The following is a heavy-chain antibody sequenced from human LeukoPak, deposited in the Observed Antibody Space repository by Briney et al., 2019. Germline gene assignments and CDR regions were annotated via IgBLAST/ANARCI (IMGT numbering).Heavy chain of an antibody. D-gene: IGHD3-22*01. J-gene: IGHJ3*02. CDR2: YYNSGST. CDR1: GGSPSTHF. CDR3: VGAKQWLSSDM. Sequence: SETLSLTCTVSGGSPSTHFWSWMRQPPGKGLEWIGTYYNSGSTNYHPSLKSRATISVDASKNQFSLELSSVTAADTAVYFCVGAKQWLSSDMWGQGTMVTVSS. V-gene: IGHV4-59*08.